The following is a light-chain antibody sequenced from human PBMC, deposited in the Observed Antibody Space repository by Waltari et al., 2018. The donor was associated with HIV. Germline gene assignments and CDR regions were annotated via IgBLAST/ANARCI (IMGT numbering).Light chain of an antibody. CDR3: NSRDSSGNHLV. J-gene: IGLJ2*01. CDR1: SLRSYS. V-gene: IGLV3-19*01. Sequence: SSELTQAPAVSVALGHTVRITCHAYSLRSYSASWYQQNPGQAPVLVIYGKNNRPSGIPDRFSGASSGNTASLTITGAQAEDEADYYCNSRDSSGNHLVFGGGTKLTVL. CDR2: GKN.